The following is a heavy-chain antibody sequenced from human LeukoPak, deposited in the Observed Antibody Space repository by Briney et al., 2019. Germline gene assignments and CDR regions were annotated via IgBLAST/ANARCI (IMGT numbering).Heavy chain of an antibody. CDR1: GFSFSNYC. CDR2: MNSDGSAT. CDR3: AKGPNYFDS. V-gene: IGHV3-74*01. J-gene: IGHJ4*02. Sequence: GGSLRLSCAASGFSFSNYCMHWVRQAPGKGLVWVTRMNSDGSATYYADSVQGRFTISRDNAKNTLYLQMNSLRAEHTAMYFGAKGPNYFDSWGQGALVTVSS.